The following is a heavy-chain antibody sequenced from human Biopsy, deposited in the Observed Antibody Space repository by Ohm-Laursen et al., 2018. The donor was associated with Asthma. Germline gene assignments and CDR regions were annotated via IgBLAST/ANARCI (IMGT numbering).Heavy chain of an antibody. Sequence: SLRLSCSASGFTFSDYGLHWVRQAPGKGLEWVALISSDGSQKYNADSVKGRFSVSRDASKNTLYLRLESLTSEDTAVYYCAKVKYGSSWYIDYWGRGTLVTVSS. D-gene: IGHD6-13*01. CDR1: GFTFSDYG. CDR2: ISSDGSQK. CDR3: AKVKYGSSWYIDY. J-gene: IGHJ4*02. V-gene: IGHV3-30*18.